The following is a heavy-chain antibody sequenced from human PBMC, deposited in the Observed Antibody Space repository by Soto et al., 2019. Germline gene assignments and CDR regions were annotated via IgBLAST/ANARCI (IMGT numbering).Heavy chain of an antibody. CDR2: IKSKTDGGTT. J-gene: IGHJ4*02. CDR3: TTDPEWEYYDILTGYYLPFDY. V-gene: IGHV3-15*01. Sequence: EVQLVESGGGLVKPGGSLRLSCAASGFTFSNAWMSWVRQAPGKGLEWVGRIKSKTDGGTTDYAAPVKGRFTISRDDSKNTLYLQLNSLKTEDTAVYYCTTDPEWEYYDILTGYYLPFDYWGQGTLVTVSS. CDR1: GFTFSNAW. D-gene: IGHD3-9*01.